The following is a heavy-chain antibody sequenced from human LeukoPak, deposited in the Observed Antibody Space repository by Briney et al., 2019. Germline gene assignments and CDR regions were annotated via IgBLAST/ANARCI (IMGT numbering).Heavy chain of an antibody. CDR2: VGGGGSTT. V-gene: IGHV3-23*01. CDR3: SLVTDGSGTGH. J-gene: IGHJ4*02. D-gene: IGHD3-10*01. Sequence: GGSLRLSCSASGFTFSIFAMSWVRQAPGKGLEWVSLVGGGGSTTYYAASVRGRFTISRDNSKNTLYLEMNSLSADDTAVYYCSLVTDGSGTGHWGQGTLVTVSS. CDR1: GFTFSIFA.